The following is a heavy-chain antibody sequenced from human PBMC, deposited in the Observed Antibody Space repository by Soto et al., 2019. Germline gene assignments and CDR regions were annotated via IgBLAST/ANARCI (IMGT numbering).Heavy chain of an antibody. V-gene: IGHV4-30-2*01. CDR1: AGTMRTGGYL. J-gene: IGHJ5*02. CDR3: AGVRGPYCVGDCYHPTERWFDP. D-gene: IGHD2-21*02. CDR2: IYHSGST. Sequence: SQAWSVTRAGSAGTMRTGGYLWCWIRMALAKGLRWIGYIYHSGSTYYNPSLKSRVTISVDRSKNQFSLKLSSVTAADTAVYYCAGVRGPYCVGDCYHPTERWFDPWGQGTLVTVS.